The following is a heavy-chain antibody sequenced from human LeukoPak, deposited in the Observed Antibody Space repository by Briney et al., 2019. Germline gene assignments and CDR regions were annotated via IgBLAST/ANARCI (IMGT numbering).Heavy chain of an antibody. D-gene: IGHD3-22*01. V-gene: IGHV4-59*08. CDR3: ARRHREDYYDSSGPIDY. CDR2: IYYSGST. CDR1: GGSISSYY. J-gene: IGHJ4*02. Sequence: SETLSLTCTVSGGSISSYYWSWIRQPPGKGLEWIGYIYYSGSTNYNPSLKSRVTISVDTSKNQFSLKLSSVTAADTAVYYCARRHREDYYDSSGPIDYWGQGTLVTVSS.